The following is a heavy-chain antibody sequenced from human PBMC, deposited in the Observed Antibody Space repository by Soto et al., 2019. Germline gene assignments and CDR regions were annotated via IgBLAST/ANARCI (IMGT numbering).Heavy chain of an antibody. Sequence: SLRHSCAAAGFTFSSYAMHWVRQAPGKRLEWVAVISYDGRNKYYADSVKGGFTISRDNSKSTLYLQMNSLRAEDTAEYYCSRGGDYVRGVNYYGMDVWGQGTTVTVPS. V-gene: IGHV3-30-3*01. CDR1: GFTFSSYA. CDR3: SRGGDYVRGVNYYGMDV. CDR2: ISYDGRNK. J-gene: IGHJ6*02. D-gene: IGHD2-21*02.